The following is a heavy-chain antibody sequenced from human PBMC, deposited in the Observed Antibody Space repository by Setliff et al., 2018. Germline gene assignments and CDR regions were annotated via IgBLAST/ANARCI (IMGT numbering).Heavy chain of an antibody. CDR1: GYTFTSYG. V-gene: IGHV1-18*01. CDR3: ARRMWELRSDAFDI. CDR2: ISAYNGNT. J-gene: IGHJ3*02. Sequence: ASVKVSCKASGYTFTSYGISWVRQAPGQGLEWMGWISAYNGNTNYAQKLQGRVTMTRDTSTSTVYMELSSLRSEDTAVYYCARRMWELRSDAFDIWGQGTMVTVSS. D-gene: IGHD1-26*01.